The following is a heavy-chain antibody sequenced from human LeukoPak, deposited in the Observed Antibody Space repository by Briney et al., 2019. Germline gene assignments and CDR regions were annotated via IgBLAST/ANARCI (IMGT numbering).Heavy chain of an antibody. CDR2: ISGSGGTT. CDR1: GFTFSTYG. V-gene: IGHV3-23*01. Sequence: GGSLRLSCAASGFTFSTYGMSWVRQAPGKGLEWVSSISGSGGTTYDADSVKGRFTISRDNAKNSLYLQMNSLRAEDTAVYYCAREARWLQQNYFDYWGQGTLVTVSS. J-gene: IGHJ4*02. CDR3: AREARWLQQNYFDY. D-gene: IGHD5-24*01.